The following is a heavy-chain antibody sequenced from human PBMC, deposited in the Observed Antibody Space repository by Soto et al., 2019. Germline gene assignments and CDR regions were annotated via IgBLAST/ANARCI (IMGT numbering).Heavy chain of an antibody. CDR3: AREYRAAAAFNYYYYGMDV. CDR1: GFTFSSYG. V-gene: IGHV3-33*01. CDR2: IWYDGSNK. Sequence: PWGSLRLSCAASGFTFSSYGMHWVRQAPGKGLEWVAVIWYDGSNKYYADSVKGRFTISRDNSKNTLYLQMNSLRAEDTAVYYCAREYRAAAAFNYYYYGMDVWGQGTTVNVSS. D-gene: IGHD6-13*01. J-gene: IGHJ6*02.